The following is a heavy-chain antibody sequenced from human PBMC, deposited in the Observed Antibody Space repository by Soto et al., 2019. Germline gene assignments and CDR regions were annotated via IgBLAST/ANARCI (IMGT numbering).Heavy chain of an antibody. J-gene: IGHJ4*02. CDR2: IIPILGIA. Sequence: QVQLVQSGAEVKKPGSSVKVSCKASGGTFSSYTVSWVRQAPGQGLEWMGRIIPILGIANYAQKFQGRVTITADKSTGTAYIELSSLRFEDTAVYYGANPPRYRGQGTLVTVSS. CDR1: GGTFSSYT. CDR3: ANPPRY. V-gene: IGHV1-69*02.